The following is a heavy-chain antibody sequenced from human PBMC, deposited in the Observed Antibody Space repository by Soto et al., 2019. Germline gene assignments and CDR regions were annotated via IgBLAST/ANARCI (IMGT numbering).Heavy chain of an antibody. CDR2: VYYSGST. CDR3: ASDYSGYSADPEYYGVEV. CDR1: GGSVTLTSYY. V-gene: IGHV4-39*01. D-gene: IGHD3-22*01. Sequence: SETLSLTCSVSGGSVTLTSYYWGWIRQPPGKGLEWIGNVYYSGSTNYNPSLKSRVTISVDTSKNQFSLSLKSVTAADTAVYYCASDYSGYSADPEYYGVEVWGQGTTVTVSS. J-gene: IGHJ6*02.